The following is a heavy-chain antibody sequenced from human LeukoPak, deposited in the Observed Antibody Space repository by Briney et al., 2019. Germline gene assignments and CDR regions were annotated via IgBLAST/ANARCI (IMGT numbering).Heavy chain of an antibody. D-gene: IGHD4-17*01. Sequence: GASVKVSCKASGYTFTSYAISWVRQAPGQGLEWMGGIIPIFGTANYAQKFQGRVTITADESTSTAYMELSSLRSEDTAVYYCARASVRDYDGLSAFDIWGQGTMVTVSS. V-gene: IGHV1-69*13. CDR3: ARASVRDYDGLSAFDI. J-gene: IGHJ3*02. CDR1: GYTFTSYA. CDR2: IIPIFGTA.